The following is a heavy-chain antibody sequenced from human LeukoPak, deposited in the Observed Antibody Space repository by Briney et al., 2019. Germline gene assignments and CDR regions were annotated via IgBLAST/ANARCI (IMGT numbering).Heavy chain of an antibody. Sequence: GGSLRLSCAASGFTFDDYAMHWVRQASGKGLEWISHITWDGGSTHYADSVEGRFTISRDNRENSLYLQMNSLRPEDTALYYCAKDRAARGRGNYFYMDVWGKGTTVTVSS. CDR1: GFTFDDYA. D-gene: IGHD2/OR15-2a*01. CDR2: ITWDGGST. CDR3: AKDRAARGRGNYFYMDV. J-gene: IGHJ6*03. V-gene: IGHV3-43D*03.